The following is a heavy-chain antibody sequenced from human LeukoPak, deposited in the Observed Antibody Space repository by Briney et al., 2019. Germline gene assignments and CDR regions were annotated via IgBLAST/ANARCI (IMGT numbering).Heavy chain of an antibody. CDR3: ARVPTMIVRGGAFDI. V-gene: IGHV4-59*01. CDR1: GGSISSYY. CDR2: IYYSGST. D-gene: IGHD3-22*01. Sequence: SETLSLTCTVSGGSISSYYWSWLRQPPGKGLEWIGYIYYSGSTNNNPSLKSRVTISVDTSKNQFSLKLSSVTAADTAVYYCARVPTMIVRGGAFDIWGQGTMVTVSS. J-gene: IGHJ3*02.